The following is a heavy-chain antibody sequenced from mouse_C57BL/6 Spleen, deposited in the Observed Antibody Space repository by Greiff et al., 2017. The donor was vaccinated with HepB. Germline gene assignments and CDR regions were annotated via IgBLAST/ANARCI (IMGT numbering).Heavy chain of an antibody. J-gene: IGHJ4*01. CDR1: GYSITSGYY. Sequence: EVQVVESGPGLVKPSQSLSLTCSVTGYSITSGYYWNWIRQFPGNKLEWMGYISYDGSNNYNPSLKNRISITRDTSKNQFFLKLNSVTTEDTATYYCARESYYGSSSYAMDYWGQGTSVTVSS. CDR2: ISYDGSN. CDR3: ARESYYGSSSYAMDY. D-gene: IGHD1-1*01. V-gene: IGHV3-6*01.